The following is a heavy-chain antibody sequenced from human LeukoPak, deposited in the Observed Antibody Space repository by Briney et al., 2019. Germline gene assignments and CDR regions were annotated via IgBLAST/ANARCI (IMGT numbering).Heavy chain of an antibody. Sequence: SETLSLTCAVSGDFINSYTWWHCVRPPPGKGLEWIGEIYHSGTTYYTPSLKSRVTISVDNSKNDFSLLLNFVTADATAVYCFAIEVTGAFATSFDYWGQGALVTVSS. CDR1: GDFINSYTW. CDR3: AIEVTGAFATSFDY. V-gene: IGHV4-4*01. D-gene: IGHD2-21*02. J-gene: IGHJ4*02. CDR2: IYHSGTT.